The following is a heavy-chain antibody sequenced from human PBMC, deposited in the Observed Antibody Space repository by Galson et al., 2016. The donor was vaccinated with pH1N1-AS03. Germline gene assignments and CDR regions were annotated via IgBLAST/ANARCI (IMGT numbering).Heavy chain of an antibody. CDR2: TYYRSKWYN. J-gene: IGHJ6*02. Sequence: CAISGDSVSDNSAAWNWIRQSPSRGLEWLGRTYYRSKWYNDYAVSVKNRITINPDTSKNQFSLQLNSVTPEDTAVYYCAREGNDFSGSRPKYYYGIDVWGQGTTVIVSS. CDR3: AREGNDFSGSRPKYYYGIDV. CDR1: GDSVSDNSAA. V-gene: IGHV6-1*01. D-gene: IGHD1-1*01.